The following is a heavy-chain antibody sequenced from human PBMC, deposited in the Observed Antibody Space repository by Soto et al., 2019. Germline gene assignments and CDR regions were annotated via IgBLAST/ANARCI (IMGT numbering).Heavy chain of an antibody. J-gene: IGHJ4*02. CDR1: GYSFTSNW. V-gene: IGHV5-51*01. Sequence: GESLKISCKVSGYSFTSNWIGWVRQMPGKGLEWMGIIYPGDSDTRYSPSFQGQVTISADKSVSTAFLQWSSLKASDTAMYYCARRQNNGNSRAFDYWGQGTLVTVSS. CDR2: IYPGDSDT. D-gene: IGHD1-26*01. CDR3: ARRQNNGNSRAFDY.